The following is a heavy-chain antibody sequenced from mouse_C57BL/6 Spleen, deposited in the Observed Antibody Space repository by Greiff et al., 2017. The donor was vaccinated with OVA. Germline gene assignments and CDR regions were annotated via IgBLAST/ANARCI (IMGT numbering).Heavy chain of an antibody. J-gene: IGHJ1*03. CDR2: ISSGGSYT. CDR1: GFTFSSYG. CDR3: ESDINNGSSYWYFDV. V-gene: IGHV5-6*02. Sequence: EVKLVESGGDLVKPGGSLKLSCAASGFTFSSYGMSWVRQTPDKRLEWVATISSGGSYTYYPDSVKGRFTISRDNAKNTLYLQRSSLKSEDTARYYGESDINNGSSYWYFDVWGTETTVTVSS. D-gene: IGHD1-1*01.